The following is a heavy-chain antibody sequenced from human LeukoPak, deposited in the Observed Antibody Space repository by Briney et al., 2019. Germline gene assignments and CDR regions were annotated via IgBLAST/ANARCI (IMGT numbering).Heavy chain of an antibody. CDR1: GGSFSGYY. CDR3: ARARSSFIKYNWFDP. CDR2: INHSGST. J-gene: IGHJ5*02. V-gene: IGHV4-34*01. Sequence: PSETLSLTCAVYGGSFSGYYWSWIRQPPGKGLEWIGEINHSGSTYYNPSLKSRVTISVDRSKNQFSLKLSSVTAADTAVYYCARARSSFIKYNWFDPWGQGTLVTVSS.